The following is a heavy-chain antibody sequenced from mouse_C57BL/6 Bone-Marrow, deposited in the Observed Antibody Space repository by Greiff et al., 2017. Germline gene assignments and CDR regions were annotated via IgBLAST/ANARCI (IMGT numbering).Heavy chain of an antibody. Sequence: EVKLVESGGGLVKPGGSLKLSCAASGFTFSDYAMHWVRQAPEKGLEWVAYISGGSSSIYYPDTVKGRFTISRDNAKNTLFLQMTSLRSEDTAMYYCARGFAYWGQGTLVTVSA. CDR3: ARGFAY. CDR2: ISGGSSSI. V-gene: IGHV5-17*01. CDR1: GFTFSDYA. J-gene: IGHJ3*01.